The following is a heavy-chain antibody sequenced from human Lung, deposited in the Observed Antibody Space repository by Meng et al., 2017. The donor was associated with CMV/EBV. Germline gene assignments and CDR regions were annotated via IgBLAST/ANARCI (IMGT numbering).Heavy chain of an antibody. Sequence: SETXSLXXTVSGGSISSSSYYWGWIRQPPGKGLEWIGSIYYSGSTYYNPSLKSRVTISVDTSKNQFSLKLSSVTAADPAVYYCAKQSIAARSDYWGQGTLVXVSS. CDR1: GGSISSSSYY. CDR3: AKQSIAARSDY. CDR2: IYYSGST. D-gene: IGHD6-6*01. J-gene: IGHJ4*02. V-gene: IGHV4-39*01.